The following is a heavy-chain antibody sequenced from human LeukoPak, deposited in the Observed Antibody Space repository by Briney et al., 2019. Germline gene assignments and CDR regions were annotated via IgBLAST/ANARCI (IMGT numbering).Heavy chain of an antibody. D-gene: IGHD6-19*01. CDR2: ISGGGERA. Sequence: GGSLRLSCAASGILFSNTAMNWARQSPGRGLEWVSEISGGGERAFYADSVKGRFTISRDNSKNILYLQMNSLTADDTAIYYCGKDGGQYSSGPEFDPRGQGALVTVSS. CDR3: GKDGGQYSSGPEFDP. V-gene: IGHV3-23*01. J-gene: IGHJ5*02. CDR1: GILFSNTA.